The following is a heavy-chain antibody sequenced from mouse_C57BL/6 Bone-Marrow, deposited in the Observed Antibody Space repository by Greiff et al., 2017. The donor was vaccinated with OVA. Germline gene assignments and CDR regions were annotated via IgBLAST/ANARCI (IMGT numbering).Heavy chain of an antibody. V-gene: IGHV1-50*01. D-gene: IGHD1-3*01. CDR2: IDPSDSYT. CDR1: GYTFTSYW. CDR3: ARLGSGAY. J-gene: IGHJ3*01. Sequence: QVQLQQPGAELVKPGASVKLSCKASGYTFTSYWMQWVKQRPGQGLEWIGEIDPSDSYTNYNQKFKGKATLTVDTSSSTAYMQLSSLTSEDSAVYYCARLGSGAYWGQGTLVTVSA.